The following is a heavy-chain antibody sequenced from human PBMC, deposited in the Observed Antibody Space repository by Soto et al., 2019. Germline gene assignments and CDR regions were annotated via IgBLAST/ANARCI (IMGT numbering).Heavy chain of an antibody. D-gene: IGHD6-6*01. CDR3: ARSSTFYDY. V-gene: IGHV3-48*01. CDR2: VSNNRETI. CDR1: GFTFSDYA. Sequence: GGSLRLSCAASGFTFSDYAMHWVRQAPGKGLEWVSYVSNNRETIYYADSVKGRFTISRDNAKNLLYLQMKSLRAEDTAVYYCARSSTFYDYWGQGTPVTVSS. J-gene: IGHJ4*02.